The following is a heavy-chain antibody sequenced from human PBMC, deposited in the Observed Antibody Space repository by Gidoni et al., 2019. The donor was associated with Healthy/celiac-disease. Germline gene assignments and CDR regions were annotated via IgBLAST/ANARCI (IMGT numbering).Heavy chain of an antibody. CDR2: IYYSGST. CDR1: GGSISSYY. Sequence: QVQLQESGPGLVKPSETLSLTCTVSGGSISSYYWSWIRQPPGKGLEWIGYIYYSGSTNYNPSLKSRVTISVDTSKNQFSLKLSSVTAADTAVYYCARGPRLLWFGDISGAFDIWGQGTMVTVSS. CDR3: ARGPRLLWFGDISGAFDI. J-gene: IGHJ3*02. V-gene: IGHV4-59*01. D-gene: IGHD3-10*01.